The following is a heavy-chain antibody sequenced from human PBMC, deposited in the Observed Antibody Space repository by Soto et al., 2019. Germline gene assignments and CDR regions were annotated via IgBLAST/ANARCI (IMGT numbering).Heavy chain of an antibody. Sequence: QVQLVESGGGVVQPGRSLRLSCAASGFTFSSYAMHWVRQAPGKGLEWVAVISYDGSNKYYADSVKGRFTISRDNSKNTLYLQMNSRRAEDTAVYYCARSSGWATFDYWGQGTLVTVSS. CDR1: GFTFSSYA. D-gene: IGHD6-19*01. J-gene: IGHJ4*02. V-gene: IGHV3-30-3*01. CDR3: ARSSGWATFDY. CDR2: ISYDGSNK.